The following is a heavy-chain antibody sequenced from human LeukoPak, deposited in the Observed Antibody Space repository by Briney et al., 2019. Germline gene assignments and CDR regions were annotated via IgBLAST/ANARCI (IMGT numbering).Heavy chain of an antibody. CDR3: ARHIVTGDFDY. J-gene: IGHJ4*02. CDR2: IYYSGST. Sequence: SETLSLTCTVSGGSISSSSYYWGWIRQPPGKGLEWIGSIYYSGSTYYNPSLKSRVTISVDTSKNQFSLKLSSVTAADTAVYYRARHIVTGDFDYWGQGTLVTVSS. D-gene: IGHD7-27*01. CDR1: GGSISSSSYY. V-gene: IGHV4-39*01.